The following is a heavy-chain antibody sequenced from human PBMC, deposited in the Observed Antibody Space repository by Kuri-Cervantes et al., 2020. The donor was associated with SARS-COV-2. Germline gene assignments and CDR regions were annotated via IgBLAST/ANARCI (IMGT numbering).Heavy chain of an antibody. D-gene: IGHD6-13*01. CDR3: ARQQQLPESSGDYFDY. V-gene: IGHV5-10-1*01. J-gene: IGHJ4*02. Sequence: GGSLRLSCKGSGYSFTSYWISWVRQMPGKGLEWMGRIDPSDSYTNYSPSFQGHVTISADKSISTAYLQWSSLKASDTAMYYCARQQQLPESSGDYFDYWGQGTLVTVSS. CDR2: IDPSDSYT. CDR1: GYSFTSYW.